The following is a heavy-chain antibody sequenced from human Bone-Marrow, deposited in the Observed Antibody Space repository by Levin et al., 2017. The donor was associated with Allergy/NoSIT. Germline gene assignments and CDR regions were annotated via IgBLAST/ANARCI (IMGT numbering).Heavy chain of an antibody. J-gene: IGHJ2*01. CDR1: GFAFTDYY. V-gene: IGHV1-2*02. CDR2: INPNNGAT. Sequence: ASVKVSCKASGFAFTDYYMHWVRQAPGQGLEWLGWINPNNGATKYALKFQDRVTMTRDTSISTAYLEFRRLGSDDTAVFYCARYPAVTRDGYFDLWGRGTLVSVSS. CDR3: ARYPAVTRDGYFDL. D-gene: IGHD4-17*01.